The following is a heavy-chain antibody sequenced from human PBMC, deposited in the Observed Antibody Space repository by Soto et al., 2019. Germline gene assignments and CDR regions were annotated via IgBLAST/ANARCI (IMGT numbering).Heavy chain of an antibody. V-gene: IGHV4-31*03. Sequence: QVQLQESGPGLVKPSQTLSLTCIVSGGSIRSGGYYWSWIRQHPGKGLEWIGYIYDSGSTYYNPSLKSRVTISVDTSKNQFSLKLSSVTAADTAVYYCARSYYHDSSNYSGTVDFDYWGQGTLVTVSS. D-gene: IGHD3-22*01. CDR1: GGSIRSGGYY. CDR2: IYDSGST. J-gene: IGHJ4*02. CDR3: ARSYYHDSSNYSGTVDFDY.